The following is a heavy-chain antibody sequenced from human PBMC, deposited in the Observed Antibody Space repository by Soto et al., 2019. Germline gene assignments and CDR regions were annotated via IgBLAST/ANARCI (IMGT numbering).Heavy chain of an antibody. CDR3: TRGPGGNYYFDY. Sequence: PSETLSLTCAVSGDSISSGGYSWSWIRQPPGKGLEWIGYIYHSGSTYYNPSLKSRVTISVDRSKNQFSLKLNSVTAADTAVYYCTRGPGGNYYFDYWGQGTLVTVSS. CDR1: GDSISSGGYS. V-gene: IGHV4-30-2*01. D-gene: IGHD2-8*02. CDR2: IYHSGST. J-gene: IGHJ4*02.